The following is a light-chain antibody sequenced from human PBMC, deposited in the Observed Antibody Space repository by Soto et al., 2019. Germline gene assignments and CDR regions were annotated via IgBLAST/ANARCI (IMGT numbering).Light chain of an antibody. CDR3: KQSYSTPWT. CDR1: RSVSNY. J-gene: IGKJ1*01. CDR2: AAY. Sequence: DIQMTQSPSSLSASVGGRVTITCRASRSVSNYLNWYQQKPGKAHKLLIYAAYSLQSGVQSRFSGSGSGTDFTLTIRSLQPEDFATYYCKQSYSTPWTFGQGTKVDIK. V-gene: IGKV1-39*01.